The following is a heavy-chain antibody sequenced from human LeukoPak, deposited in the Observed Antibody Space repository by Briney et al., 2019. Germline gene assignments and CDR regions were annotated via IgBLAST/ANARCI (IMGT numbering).Heavy chain of an antibody. V-gene: IGHV3-9*01. Sequence: GRSLRLSCAASGFTFDDYAMHWVRQAPGKGLEWVSGISWNSGSIGYADSVKGRFTISRDNAKNSLYLQMNSLRAEDTALYYCAKDIGVAGTFHFDYWGQGTLVTVSS. CDR1: GFTFDDYA. CDR2: ISWNSGSI. D-gene: IGHD6-19*01. CDR3: AKDIGVAGTFHFDY. J-gene: IGHJ4*02.